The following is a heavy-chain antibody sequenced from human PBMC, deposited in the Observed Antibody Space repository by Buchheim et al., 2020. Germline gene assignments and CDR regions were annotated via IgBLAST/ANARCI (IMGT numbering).Heavy chain of an antibody. Sequence: QVQLVESGGGLVKPGGSLRLSCAASGFTFSDYYMSWIRQAPGKGLEWVSYISRSGSTIYYADAVKGRITLSRDNAKNPLHLQMNSLRAEDTAVYYCASDPLMYYYDTDYWGQGTL. D-gene: IGHD3-22*01. J-gene: IGHJ4*02. V-gene: IGHV3-11*01. CDR3: ASDPLMYYYDTDY. CDR2: ISRSGSTI. CDR1: GFTFSDYY.